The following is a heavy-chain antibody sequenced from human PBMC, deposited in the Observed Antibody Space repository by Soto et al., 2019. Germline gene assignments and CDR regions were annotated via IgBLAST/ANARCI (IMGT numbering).Heavy chain of an antibody. Sequence: QAQVVQSGAEVRKPGSSVKLSCKASEGTFNSYAIAWVRQAPGQGLEWMGGIFPYHNTLNYAQKFQDRVTITADDSTNTVYMELSSLRSDDTAVYFCASGASRWYPYFFDSWAQGTLVTVSS. CDR1: EGTFNSYA. J-gene: IGHJ4*02. D-gene: IGHD6-13*01. CDR2: IFPYHNTL. CDR3: ASGASRWYPYFFDS. V-gene: IGHV1-69*01.